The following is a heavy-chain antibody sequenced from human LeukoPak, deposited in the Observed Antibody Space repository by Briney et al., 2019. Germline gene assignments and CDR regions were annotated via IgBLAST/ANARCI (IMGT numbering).Heavy chain of an antibody. V-gene: IGHV4-59*02. Sequence: SETLSLTCSVSGGSVSSYYWGWIRQPPGKGLEWIGYIYYNENTDYNPALKSRVTISVDTSKNQFSLKLSSVTAADTAVYYCARGDYAVRGVITFDYWGQGTLVTVSS. J-gene: IGHJ4*02. CDR2: IYYNENT. CDR1: GGSVSSYY. CDR3: ARGDYAVRGVITFDY. D-gene: IGHD3-10*01.